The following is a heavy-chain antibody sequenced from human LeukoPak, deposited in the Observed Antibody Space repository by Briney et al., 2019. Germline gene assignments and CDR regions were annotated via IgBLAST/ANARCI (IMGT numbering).Heavy chain of an antibody. CDR2: IYSGGST. D-gene: IGHD1-26*01. V-gene: IGHV3-53*04. CDR3: ARVYYDAFDI. Sequence: ETLSLTCTVSGGSISSSSYYWGWIRQPPGKGLEWVSVIYSGGSTYYADSVKGRFTISRHNSKNTLYLQMNSLRAEDTAVYYCARVYYDAFDIWGQGTMVTVSS. J-gene: IGHJ3*02. CDR1: GGSISSSSYY.